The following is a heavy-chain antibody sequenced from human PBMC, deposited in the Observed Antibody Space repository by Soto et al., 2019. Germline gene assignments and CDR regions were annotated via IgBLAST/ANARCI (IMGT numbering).Heavy chain of an antibody. Sequence: PXESLYISCKGSGDTFCSHWIGWVRQMPGKGLEWVGIIYPADSETRYSPSFQGQVTISVDTSINTSYLQRTILKASDTAIYYCARRRCFTHYYRCRGPGNLVTMSS. J-gene: IGHJ4*02. CDR2: IYPADSET. V-gene: IGHV5-51*01. D-gene: IGHD3-10*01. CDR3: ARRRCFTHYYRC. CDR1: GDTFCSHW.